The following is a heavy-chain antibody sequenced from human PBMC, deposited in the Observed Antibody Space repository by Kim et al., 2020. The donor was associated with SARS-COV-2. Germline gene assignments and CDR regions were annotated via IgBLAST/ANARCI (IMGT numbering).Heavy chain of an antibody. CDR3: ARDGGEYDY. V-gene: IGHV1-69*01. CDR2: GTA. D-gene: IGHD3-16*01. J-gene: IGHJ4*02. Sequence: GTANDAQKFQGRVTITAYESTSTAYMELSSLRSEDTAVYYCARDGGEYDYWGQGTLVTVSS.